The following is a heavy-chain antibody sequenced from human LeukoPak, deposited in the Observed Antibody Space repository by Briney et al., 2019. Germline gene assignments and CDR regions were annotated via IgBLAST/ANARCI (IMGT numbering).Heavy chain of an antibody. CDR2: IYSGGST. CDR1: GFTVSSNY. CDR3: ARERLNALDI. J-gene: IGHJ3*02. V-gene: IGHV3-53*01. D-gene: IGHD2-8*01. Sequence: GGSLRLSCAASGFTVSSNYMSWVRQAPGKGLEWVSVIYSGGSTYYADSVKGRFTISRDNSKNTLYLQMDSLRAEDTAVYYCARERLNALDIWGQGTMVTVSS.